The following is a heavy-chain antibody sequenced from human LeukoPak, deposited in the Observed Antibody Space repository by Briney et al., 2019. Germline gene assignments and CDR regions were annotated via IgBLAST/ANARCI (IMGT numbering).Heavy chain of an antibody. CDR2: ISSSSTI. J-gene: IGHJ4*02. CDR3: ARRYCSSTSCTLDY. Sequence: GGSLRLSCAASGFTLSSYSMNWVRQAPGKGLEWVSYISSSSTIFYEDSVKGRFTISRDNAKNSLYLQMNSLRAEDTAVYYCARRYCSSTSCTLDYWGQGTLVTVSS. CDR1: GFTLSSYS. V-gene: IGHV3-48*04. D-gene: IGHD2-2*01.